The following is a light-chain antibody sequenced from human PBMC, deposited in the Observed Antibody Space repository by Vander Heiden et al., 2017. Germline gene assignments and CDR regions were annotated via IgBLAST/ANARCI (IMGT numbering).Light chain of an antibody. J-gene: IGKJ4*01. CDR2: DAS. Sequence: IHMTQSPSSLSASVGDSVTITCQASQDISNYLNWYQQKPGKAPKLLIYDASNLETGVPSRFSGSGSGTDFTFTISSLQPEDIATYYCQQYDNLPLTFGGGTRVEIK. V-gene: IGKV1-33*01. CDR1: QDISNY. CDR3: QQYDNLPLT.